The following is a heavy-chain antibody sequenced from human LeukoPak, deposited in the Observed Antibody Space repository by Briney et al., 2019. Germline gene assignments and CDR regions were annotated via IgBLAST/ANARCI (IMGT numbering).Heavy chain of an antibody. V-gene: IGHV3-21*01. CDR3: ARLGNSGYDVDY. J-gene: IGHJ4*02. CDR2: ISSISSYI. D-gene: IGHD5-12*01. Sequence: GGSLRLSCAASGFTFSSYSMNWGRQAPGKGREWVSSISSISSYIYYADSVKGRFTISRDNAKNSVYLQMNSLRAEDTAVYYCARLGNSGYDVDYWGQGTLVTVSS. CDR1: GFTFSSYS.